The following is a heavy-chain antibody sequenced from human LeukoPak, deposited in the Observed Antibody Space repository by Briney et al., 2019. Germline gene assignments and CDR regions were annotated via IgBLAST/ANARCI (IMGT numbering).Heavy chain of an antibody. V-gene: IGHV3-53*01. CDR1: GFTVSSNY. Sequence: PGGSLRLSCAASGFTVSSNYMSWVRQAPGKGLEWVSVIYSGGSTYYADSVKGRFTISRDNSKNTLYLQMNSLRAEDTAVYYCAKDRPNYYGTNGHYYRRDGDCWGQGTLVTVSS. CDR2: IYSGGST. CDR3: AKDRPNYYGTNGHYYRRDGDC. J-gene: IGHJ4*02. D-gene: IGHD3-22*01.